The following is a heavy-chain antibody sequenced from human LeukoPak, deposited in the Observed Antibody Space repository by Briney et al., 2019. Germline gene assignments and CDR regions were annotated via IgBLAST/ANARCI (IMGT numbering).Heavy chain of an antibody. CDR2: IYYSGST. D-gene: IGHD3-9*01. J-gene: IGHJ4*02. CDR1: GGSISSYY. V-gene: IGHV4-59*01. CDR3: ARGSYDILSGYYVDY. Sequence: KPSETLSLTCSVSGGSISSYYWSWIRQPPGKGLEWIGYIYYSGSTNYNPSLKSRLTISVDRSKKQFSLNLSSVTAADTAVYYCARGSYDILSGYYVDYWGQGTLVTVSS.